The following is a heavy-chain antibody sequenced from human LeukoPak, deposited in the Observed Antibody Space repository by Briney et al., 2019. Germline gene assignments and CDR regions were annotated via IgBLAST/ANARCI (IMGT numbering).Heavy chain of an antibody. CDR1: GFTFSSYA. D-gene: IGHD4-17*01. Sequence: GGSLRLSCAASGFTFSSYAMSWVRQAPGKGLEWVSVISNSAGSTFYADSVKDRFTISRDNSKNTVYLQMNSLRAEDTAVYYCASRTTVTDADGFDIWGQGTMVTVSS. CDR2: ISNSAGST. CDR3: ASRTTVTDADGFDI. J-gene: IGHJ3*02. V-gene: IGHV3-23*01.